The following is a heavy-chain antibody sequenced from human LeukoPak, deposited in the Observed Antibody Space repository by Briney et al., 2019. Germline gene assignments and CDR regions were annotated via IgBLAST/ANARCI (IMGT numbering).Heavy chain of an antibody. Sequence: GGSLRLFCAASGFTFSSYAMSWVRQAPGKGLEWVSPISGSGGSTYYADSVKGRFTISRDNSKNTLYLQMNSLRAEDTAVYYCAKLGKSGSYYYFDYWGQGTLVTVSS. CDR3: AKLGKSGSYYYFDY. D-gene: IGHD3-10*01. J-gene: IGHJ4*02. CDR2: ISGSGGST. V-gene: IGHV3-23*01. CDR1: GFTFSSYA.